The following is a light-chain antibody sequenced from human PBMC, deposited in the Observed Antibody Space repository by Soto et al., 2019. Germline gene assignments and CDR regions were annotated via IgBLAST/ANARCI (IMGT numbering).Light chain of an antibody. Sequence: DIVMTQSPDSLAVSLGERATINCKSSQSVLYSSNNKNYLAWYQQKPGQPPKLLIYWASTRESGVPDRFSGXXXXXXXTLTISSLQAEDVAVYYCQQYYGFGGGTKVEIK. CDR1: QSVLYSSNNKNY. CDR3: QQYYG. CDR2: WAS. J-gene: IGKJ4*01. V-gene: IGKV4-1*01.